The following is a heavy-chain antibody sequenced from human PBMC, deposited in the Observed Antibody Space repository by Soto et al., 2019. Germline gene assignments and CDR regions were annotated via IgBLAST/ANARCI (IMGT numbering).Heavy chain of an antibody. CDR2: IIPIFGTA. J-gene: IGHJ6*02. CDR1: GGTFSSYT. Sequence: GASVKVSCKATGGTFSSYTISWVRQAPGQGLEWMGGIIPIFGTANYAQKFQGRVTITADESTSTAYMELSSLRSEDTAVYYCARGEEAWSAYYNPSPENYGMDVWGQGTTVTVSS. D-gene: IGHD3-3*01. CDR3: ARGEEAWSAYYNPSPENYGMDV. V-gene: IGHV1-69*13.